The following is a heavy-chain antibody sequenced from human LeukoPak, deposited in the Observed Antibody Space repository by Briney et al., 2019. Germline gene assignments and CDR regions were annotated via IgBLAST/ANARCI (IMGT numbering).Heavy chain of an antibody. CDR3: ARDSGSYYFDY. Sequence: TSETLSLTCTVSGGSISSSSYYWGWIRQPPGKGLEWIGSIYYSGSTNYNPSLKSRVTISVDTSKNQFSLKLSSVTAADTAVYYCARDSGSYYFDYWGQGTLVTVSS. CDR2: IYYSGST. CDR1: GGSISSSSYY. J-gene: IGHJ4*02. D-gene: IGHD1-26*01. V-gene: IGHV4-39*07.